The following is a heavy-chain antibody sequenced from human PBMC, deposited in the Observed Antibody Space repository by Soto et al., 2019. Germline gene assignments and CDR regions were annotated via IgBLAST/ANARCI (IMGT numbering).Heavy chain of an antibody. Sequence: GGSLRLSCAASGFTFSGSAMHWVRQASGKGLEWVGRIRSKANSYATAYAASVKGRFTISGDDSKNTAYLQMNSLKTEDTAVYYCTRHLGYCSGGSCSKDYYYYMDVWGKGTTVTVSS. J-gene: IGHJ6*03. D-gene: IGHD2-15*01. CDR3: TRHLGYCSGGSCSKDYYYYMDV. CDR1: GFTFSGSA. CDR2: IRSKANSYAT. V-gene: IGHV3-73*01.